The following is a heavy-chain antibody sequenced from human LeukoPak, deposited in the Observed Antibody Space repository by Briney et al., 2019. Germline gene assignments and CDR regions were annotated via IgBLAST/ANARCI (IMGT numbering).Heavy chain of an antibody. V-gene: IGHV3-23*01. D-gene: IGHD1-26*01. CDR2: ISGSGDSR. CDR1: GFTLSSYA. J-gene: IGHJ4*02. CDR3: ARDDGTHFFDY. Sequence: PGGSLRLSCAASGFTLSSYAMSWVRQAPGKGLGWVSAISGSGDSRYYADSVRGRLTISRDNSKNTLYLQMNSLRIEDTAVYYCARDDGTHFFDYWGQGTLVTVSS.